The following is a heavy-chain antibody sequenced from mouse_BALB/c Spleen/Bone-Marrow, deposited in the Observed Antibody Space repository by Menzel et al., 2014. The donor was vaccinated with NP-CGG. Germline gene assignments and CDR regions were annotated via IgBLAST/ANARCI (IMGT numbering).Heavy chain of an antibody. V-gene: IGHV5-17*02. D-gene: IGHD1-1*01. CDR1: GFTFSSFA. J-gene: IGHJ2*01. CDR3: ARSGSSSGYFDY. CDR2: ISSGSSTI. Sequence: EVMLVESGGGLVQPGGSRKLSCAASGFTFSSFAMHWVRQAPEKGLEWVAYISSGSSTIYYADTVMGRFTISRDNPKNTLFLQMTSLRSEDTAMYYCARSGSSSGYFDYWGQGTTLTGSS.